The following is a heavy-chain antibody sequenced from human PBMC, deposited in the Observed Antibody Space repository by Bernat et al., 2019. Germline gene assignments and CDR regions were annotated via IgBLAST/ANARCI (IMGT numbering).Heavy chain of an antibody. CDR3: ARDLIPYYYGSGTGLHY. J-gene: IGHJ4*02. CDR2: ISSSSSTI. D-gene: IGHD3-10*01. Sequence: EVQLVESGGGLVQPGGSLRLSCAASGFTFSSYSMNWVHQAPGKGLEWVSYISSSSSTIYYADSVKGRFTISRDNAKNSLYLQMNSLRAEDTAVYYCARDLIPYYYGSGTGLHYWGQGTLVTVSS. V-gene: IGHV3-48*01. CDR1: GFTFSSYS.